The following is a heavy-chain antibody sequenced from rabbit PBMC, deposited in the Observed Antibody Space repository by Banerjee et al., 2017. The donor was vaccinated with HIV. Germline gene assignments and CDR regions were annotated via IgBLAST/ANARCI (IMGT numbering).Heavy chain of an antibody. V-gene: IGHV1S43*01. CDR3: VRDASNSGYARLTRLDL. J-gene: IGHJ3*01. CDR1: GFSFSSGYD. Sequence: QEQLVESGGGLVQPGASLTLTCKASGFSFSSGYDMCWVRQAPGKGLEWIACIYAGSSGSTYYASWVNGRFTISRSTSLNTVDLKMTSLTAADTATYFCVRDASNSGYARLTRLDLWGPGTLVTVS. D-gene: IGHD1-1*01. CDR2: IYAGSSGST.